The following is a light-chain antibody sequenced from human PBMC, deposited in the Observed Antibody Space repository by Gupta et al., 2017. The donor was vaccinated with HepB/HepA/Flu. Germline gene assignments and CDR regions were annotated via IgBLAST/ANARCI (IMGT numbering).Light chain of an antibody. V-gene: IGKV1-5*03. CDR1: QSISSW. CDR2: KAS. Sequence: DIQMTQSPSTLSASVGDRVTITCRASQSISSWLAWYQQKPGKAPKLLIYKASSLESGVPSRFIGSGSGTEFTLTISSLQPDDFATYYCQPYNRYSPLTFGGGTKVEIK. CDR3: QPYNRYSPLT. J-gene: IGKJ4*01.